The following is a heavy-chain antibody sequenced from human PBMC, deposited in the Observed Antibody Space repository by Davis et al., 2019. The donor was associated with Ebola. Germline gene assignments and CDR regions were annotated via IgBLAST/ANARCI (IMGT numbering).Heavy chain of an antibody. Sequence: ASVTVSCKASGYTFTSHEINWLRQATGQGLEWMGWMHPNNGKTGYAQKFQGRVTITRDTSISTFYMELSSLKSEDTAVYYCARALYGSGPRLVDYWGQGTLVTVSS. CDR2: MHPNNGKT. J-gene: IGHJ4*02. D-gene: IGHD3-10*01. CDR3: ARALYGSGPRLVDY. V-gene: IGHV1-8*03. CDR1: GYTFTSHE.